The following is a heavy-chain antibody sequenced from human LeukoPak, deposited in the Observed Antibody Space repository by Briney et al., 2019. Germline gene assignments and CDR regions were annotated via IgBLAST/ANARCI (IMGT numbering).Heavy chain of an antibody. Sequence: PSETLSLTCTVSGGSISSYYWSWIRQPPGKGLEWIGYIYYSGSTNYNPSLKSRVTISVDTSKNQFSLKLSSVTAADTAVYYCARGDGDSSGSLDYWGQGTLVTVSS. D-gene: IGHD3-22*01. J-gene: IGHJ4*02. CDR2: IYYSGST. CDR3: ARGDGDSSGSLDY. CDR1: GGSISSYY. V-gene: IGHV4-59*01.